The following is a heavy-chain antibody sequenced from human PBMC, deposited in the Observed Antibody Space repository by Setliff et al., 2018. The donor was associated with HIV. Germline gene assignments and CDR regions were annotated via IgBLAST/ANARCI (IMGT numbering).Heavy chain of an antibody. CDR1: GDSISSSSYY. CDR3: ARARYLTGADFAF. J-gene: IGHJ4*02. Sequence: SETLSLTCTVSGDSISSSSYYWAWIRQPPGNGLEWVGSIFYSGSSYYNPSLKSRATISVDTSKNQFSLNLKSVTAADSAVYYCARARYLTGADFAFWGPGTPGTAPQ. D-gene: IGHD7-27*01. CDR2: IFYSGSS. V-gene: IGHV4-39*07.